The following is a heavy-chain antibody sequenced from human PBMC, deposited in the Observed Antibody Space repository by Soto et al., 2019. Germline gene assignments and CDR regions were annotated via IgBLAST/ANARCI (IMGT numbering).Heavy chain of an antibody. CDR1: GGTFSSYA. V-gene: IGHV1-69*14. D-gene: IGHD4-17*01. J-gene: IGHJ2*01. CDR3: ASSPPPTVTMYSRFFEL. Sequence: QVQLVQSGAEVKKPGSSVKFSCKTSGGTFSSYAINWVRQAPGQGLEWMGGIIPICGTANYAQKFQGRITITADKSTNTAYMELRSLRSDDTAVYYCASSPPPTVTMYSRFFELWGRGTLVTVSS. CDR2: IIPICGTA.